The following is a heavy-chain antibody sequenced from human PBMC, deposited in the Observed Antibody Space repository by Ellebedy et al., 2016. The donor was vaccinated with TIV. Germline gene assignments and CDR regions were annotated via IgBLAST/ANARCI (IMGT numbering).Heavy chain of an antibody. CDR3: ARRLAYCGGDCPISRDWYFDL. J-gene: IGHJ2*01. Sequence: MPSETLSLTCAVYGGSFSGYYWSWIRQPPGKGLEWIGEINHSGSTNYNPSLKSRVTISVDTSKNQFSLKLSSVTAADTAVYYCARRLAYCGGDCPISRDWYFDLWGRGTLVTVSS. V-gene: IGHV4-34*01. CDR1: GGSFSGYY. D-gene: IGHD2-21*02. CDR2: INHSGST.